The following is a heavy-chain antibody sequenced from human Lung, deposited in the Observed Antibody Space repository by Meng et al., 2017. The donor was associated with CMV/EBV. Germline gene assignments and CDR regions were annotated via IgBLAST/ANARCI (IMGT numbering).Heavy chain of an antibody. CDR3: TTGFFCGGPYDY. CDR1: GFTFSNAW. CDR2: IKSKTDGGTT. D-gene: IGHD2-21*01. J-gene: IGHJ4*02. Sequence: GGSXRLSCAASGFTFSNAWMSWVRQAPGKGLEWVGRIKSKTDGGTTDYAAPEKGRFTISRDDSKNTLYLQMNSLKTEHTAVYYGTTGFFCGGPYDYWGQGXLVTVSS. V-gene: IGHV3-15*01.